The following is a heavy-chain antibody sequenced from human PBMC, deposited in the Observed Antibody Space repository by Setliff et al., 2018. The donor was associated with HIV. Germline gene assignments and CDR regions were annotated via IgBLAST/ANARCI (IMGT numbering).Heavy chain of an antibody. D-gene: IGHD5-12*01. CDR1: GYTVTELS. CDR3: ARGRGSTYYFDY. Sequence: GASVKVSCKVSGYTVTELSINWVRQAPGKGPEWMGGFDPEDNKIVYAQKFQGRVTMTGDTSTSTVYMDLSSLRFEDTAVYYCARGRGSTYYFDYWGQGTLVTVSS. V-gene: IGHV1-24*01. CDR2: FDPEDNKI. J-gene: IGHJ4*02.